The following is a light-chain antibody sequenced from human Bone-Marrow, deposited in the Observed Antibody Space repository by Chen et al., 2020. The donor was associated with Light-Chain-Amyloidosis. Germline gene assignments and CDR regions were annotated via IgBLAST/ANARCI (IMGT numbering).Light chain of an antibody. CDR3: QRFTNWPLT. CDR1: QSIRGN. Sequence: VMTQSPVALSVSPGDTATLSCRASQSIRGNLAWYQQRPGQAPRLLIYGASARATGILARFSGSGFEPDFTLTISTIQSEDFAGYYCQRFTNWPLTFGQGTRVDIK. J-gene: IGKJ1*01. CDR2: GAS. V-gene: IGKV3-15*01.